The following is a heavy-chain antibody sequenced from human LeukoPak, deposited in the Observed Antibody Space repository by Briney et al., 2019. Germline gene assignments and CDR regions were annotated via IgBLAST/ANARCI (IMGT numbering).Heavy chain of an antibody. CDR3: AKYCSTTSCYYLDY. V-gene: IGHV4-30-2*01. Sequence: PSQTLSLTCTVSGGSISSGGYYWSWIRQPPGKGLEWIGYIYHSGSTYYNPSLKSRDTISVDTSKNQFSLKLSSVTAADTAVYYCAKYCSTTSCYYLDYWGQGILVTVSS. CDR2: IYHSGST. J-gene: IGHJ4*02. CDR1: GGSISSGGYY. D-gene: IGHD2-2*01.